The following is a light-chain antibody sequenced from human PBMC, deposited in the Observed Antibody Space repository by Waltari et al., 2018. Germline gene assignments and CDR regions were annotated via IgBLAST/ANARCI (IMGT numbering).Light chain of an antibody. V-gene: IGLV1-44*01. CDR2: SND. CDR3: ATWDDSLNGPV. J-gene: IGLJ3*02. CDR1: SRHIGSKT. Sequence: QSVLTQPPSASGTPGQTVTLSCPGRSRHIGSKTVTWYHQFPGTAPKLLIFSNDKRPSGVPGRFSASKSGASASLAISGLQSEDEADYYCATWDDSLNGPVFGGGTKLTVL.